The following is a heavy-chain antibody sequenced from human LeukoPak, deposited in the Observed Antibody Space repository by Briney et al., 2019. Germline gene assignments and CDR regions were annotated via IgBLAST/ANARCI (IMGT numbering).Heavy chain of an antibody. V-gene: IGHV1-69*04. CDR1: GGTFSSYA. J-gene: IGHJ4*02. CDR3: AKDLGRYDLFDY. D-gene: IGHD3-16*01. Sequence: SVKVSCKASGGTFSSYAISWVRQAPGQGLEWMGRIIPILGIANYAQKFQGRVTITADKSTSTAYMELSSLRSEDTAVYYCAKDLGRYDLFDYWGQGTLVTVSS. CDR2: IIPILGIA.